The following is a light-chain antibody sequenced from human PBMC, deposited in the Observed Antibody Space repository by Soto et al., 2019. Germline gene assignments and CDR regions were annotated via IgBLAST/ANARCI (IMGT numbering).Light chain of an antibody. V-gene: IGKV3-11*01. CDR1: QSVSSS. CDR3: QQRSNWPPDT. J-gene: IGKJ2*01. CDR2: DAS. Sequence: EIVLTQSPATLSLSPGERATLSCRASQSVSSSLAWYQQKPGQAPRLLIYDASNRATGIPARFSGSGSGTDFTLTISSLEPEDFAVYYCQQRSNWPPDTFG.